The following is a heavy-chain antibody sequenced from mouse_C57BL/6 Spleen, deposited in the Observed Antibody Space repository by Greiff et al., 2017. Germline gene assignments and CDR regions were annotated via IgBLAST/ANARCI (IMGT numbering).Heavy chain of an antibody. V-gene: IGHV5-6*02. CDR3: ARHEDSSGYAWFAY. J-gene: IGHJ3*01. D-gene: IGHD3-2*02. Sequence: EVKLEESGGDLVKPGGSLKLSCAASGFTFSSYGMSWVRQTPDKRLEWVATISSGGSYTYYPDSVKGRFTISRDNAKNTLYLQMSSLKSEDTAMYYCARHEDSSGYAWFAYWGQGTLVTVSA. CDR1: GFTFSSYG. CDR2: ISSGGSYT.